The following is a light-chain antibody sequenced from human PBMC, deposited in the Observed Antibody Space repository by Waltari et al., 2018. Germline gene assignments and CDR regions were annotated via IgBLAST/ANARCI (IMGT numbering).Light chain of an antibody. V-gene: IGLV1-40*01. Sequence: QSVLTQPPSVSGAPGQRVTISCSGANSNIGAGYDVQWYRQLPGTAPKLLIHGNDNRPSGVPERISGSKSGTSASLAITGLQADDEADYYCQSYDTSQSVVFGGGTKLTVL. J-gene: IGLJ3*02. CDR1: NSNIGAGYD. CDR3: QSYDTSQSVV. CDR2: GND.